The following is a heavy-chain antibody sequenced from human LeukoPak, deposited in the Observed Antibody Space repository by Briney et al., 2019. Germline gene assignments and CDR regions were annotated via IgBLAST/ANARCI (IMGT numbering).Heavy chain of an antibody. J-gene: IGHJ4*02. V-gene: IGHV3-48*03. D-gene: IGHD1-26*01. CDR2: ISSSGSII. Sequence: GGSLRLSCAASGFTFSSYEMNWVRKAPGKGLKGVSYISSSGSIIYYADSVKGRFTISRDNAKNSLYLQMNSLRGEDTAVYYCARDFGQWELNGGYYFDYWGQGTLVTVSS. CDR1: GFTFSSYE. CDR3: ARDFGQWELNGGYYFDY.